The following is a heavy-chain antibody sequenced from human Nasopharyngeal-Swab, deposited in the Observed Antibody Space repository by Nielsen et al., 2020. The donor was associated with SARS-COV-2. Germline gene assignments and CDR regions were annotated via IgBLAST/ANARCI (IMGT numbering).Heavy chain of an antibody. V-gene: IGHV3-13*01. D-gene: IGHD6-13*01. CDR2: IGNAGDT. J-gene: IGHJ4*02. Sequence: ETLSLTCAASGFTFRGYDMHWVRQGTGKGLEWVSAIGNAGDTYYPGSVKGRFTISRENAKNSLYLQMNSLRAEDTAVYYCARARYWLAASGPFFDYWGQGTLVTVSS. CDR1: GFTFRGYD. CDR3: ARARYWLAASGPFFDY.